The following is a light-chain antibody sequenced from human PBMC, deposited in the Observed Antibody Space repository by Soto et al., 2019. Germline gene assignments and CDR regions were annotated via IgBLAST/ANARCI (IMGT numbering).Light chain of an antibody. CDR3: QQYNTWRRT. V-gene: IGKV3-15*01. CDR1: QSISRY. Sequence: TESASSVRLSPGERATLPRSASQSISRYLAWCEQKPGQAPSLLIYGASTRATGIPARFSGSGSGTEFTLTISSLQSEDFAVYYCQQYNTWRRTFGQGTKV. CDR2: GAS. J-gene: IGKJ1*01.